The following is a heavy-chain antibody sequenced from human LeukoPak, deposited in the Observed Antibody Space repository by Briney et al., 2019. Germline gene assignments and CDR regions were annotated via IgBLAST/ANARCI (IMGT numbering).Heavy chain of an antibody. D-gene: IGHD6-19*01. J-gene: IGHJ3*02. CDR2: IIHDRGTGRGTP. CDR1: GGSFSGNY. V-gene: IGHV4-34*12. Sequence: PSETLSLTCAVYGGSFSGNYWSWIRQPPGKGLEWIGEIIHDRGTGRGTPTYNPSLKSRVTISVDTSKDQFSLNLNAVTAADTAVYYCARDPQQWLGAFDIWGQGTMVTVSS. CDR3: ARDPQQWLGAFDI.